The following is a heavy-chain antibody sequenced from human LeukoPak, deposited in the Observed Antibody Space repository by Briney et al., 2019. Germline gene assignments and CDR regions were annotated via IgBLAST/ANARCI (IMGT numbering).Heavy chain of an antibody. CDR1: GFTFGSYG. CDR3: AIMHGYYDGSGYWVQ. Sequence: GGSLRLSCAASGFTFGSYGMSWVRQAPGKGLEWVSFITPNADRTSYADSVEGRFTISRDNPRNTLYMQMNSLRDEDTALYYCAIMHGYYDGSGYWVQWGQGALVTVSS. V-gene: IGHV3-23*01. D-gene: IGHD3-22*01. CDR2: ITPNADRT. J-gene: IGHJ1*01.